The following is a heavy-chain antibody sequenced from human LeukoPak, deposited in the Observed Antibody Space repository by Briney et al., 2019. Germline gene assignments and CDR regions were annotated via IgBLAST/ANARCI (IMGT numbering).Heavy chain of an antibody. CDR1: GGSISNYY. V-gene: IGHV4-59*01. D-gene: IGHD6-13*01. J-gene: IGHJ4*02. CDR2: IYYSGTT. CDR3: ARGVYIAAAQYGY. Sequence: PSETLSLTCTVSGGSISNYYWSWIRQPPGKGLEWIGYIYYSGTTNYNPSLKSRVTISVHTSKNQFSLKLNSVTAADTAVYYCARGVYIAAAQYGYWGQGTLVTVSS.